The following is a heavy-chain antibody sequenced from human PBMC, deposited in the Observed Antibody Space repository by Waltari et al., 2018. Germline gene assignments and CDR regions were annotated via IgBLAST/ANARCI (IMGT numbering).Heavy chain of an antibody. J-gene: IGHJ3*02. Sequence: EVQLVESGGGLVKPGGSLRLSCAASGFTFSSYSMNWVRQAPGKGLEWVSSISSSSSYIYYADSVKGRFTISRDNAKNSLYLQMNSLRAEDTAVYYCASLGTRSSTLTGGGDAFDIWGQGTMVTVSS. CDR3: ASLGTRSSTLTGGGDAFDI. CDR1: GFTFSSYS. V-gene: IGHV3-21*01. D-gene: IGHD2-2*01. CDR2: ISSSSSYI.